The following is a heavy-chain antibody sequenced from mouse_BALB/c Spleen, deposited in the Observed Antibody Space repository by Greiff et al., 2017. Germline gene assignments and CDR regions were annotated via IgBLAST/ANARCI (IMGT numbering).Heavy chain of an antibody. D-gene: IGHD4-1*01. CDR3: ARSGGTLFAY. Sequence: VQLQQSGPELVKPGASVRISCKASGYTFTSYYIHWVKKRPGQGLEWIGWIYPGNVNTKYNEKFKGKATLTADKSSSTAYMQLSSLTSEDSAVYFCARSGGTLFAYWGQGTLVTVSA. V-gene: IGHV1S56*01. CDR2: IYPGNVNT. CDR1: GYTFTSYY. J-gene: IGHJ3*01.